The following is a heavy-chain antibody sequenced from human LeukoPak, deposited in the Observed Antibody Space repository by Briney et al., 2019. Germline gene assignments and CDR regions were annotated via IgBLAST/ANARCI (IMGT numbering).Heavy chain of an antibody. CDR1: GYTFTSYD. V-gene: IGHV1-8*01. D-gene: IGHD1-26*01. CDR3: ARDNSVGDTTWWFDP. J-gene: IGHJ5*02. CDR2: MNPNTGNT. Sequence: GASVKVSCKASGYTFTSYDINWVRQATGQGLEWMGWMNPNTGNTGYAQKFQGRVTMTRDTSISTAYMELSSLRSDDTAVYYCARDNSVGDTTWWFDPWGQGTLVTVSS.